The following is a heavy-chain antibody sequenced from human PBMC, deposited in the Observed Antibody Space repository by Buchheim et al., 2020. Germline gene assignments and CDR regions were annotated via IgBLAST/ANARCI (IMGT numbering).Heavy chain of an antibody. D-gene: IGHD6-6*01. Sequence: QVRLQESGPGLVKPSGTLSLTCAVSGGSISSSNWWSWVRQPPGKGLEWIGEIYHSGNTNYNPSLKSRVTMSVDKSKNQFSPKLNSMTAADTAVYYCARAPYSSSSPRVEYWGQGTL. CDR1: GGSISSSNW. J-gene: IGHJ4*02. CDR3: ARAPYSSSSPRVEY. V-gene: IGHV4-4*02. CDR2: IYHSGNT.